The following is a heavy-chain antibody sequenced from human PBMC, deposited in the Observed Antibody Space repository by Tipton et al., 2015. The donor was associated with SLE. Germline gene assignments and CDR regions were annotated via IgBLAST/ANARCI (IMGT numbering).Heavy chain of an antibody. Sequence: TLSLTCTVSGGSISSSSYYWGWIRQPPGKGLEWIGSIYYSGSTYYNPSLKSRVTIPVDTSKNQFSLKLSSVTAADTAVYYCARPQIKDGYYFDYWGQGTLVTVSS. CDR3: ARPQIKDGYYFDY. D-gene: IGHD3-10*01. CDR2: IYYSGST. J-gene: IGHJ4*02. V-gene: IGHV4-39*07. CDR1: GGSISSSSYY.